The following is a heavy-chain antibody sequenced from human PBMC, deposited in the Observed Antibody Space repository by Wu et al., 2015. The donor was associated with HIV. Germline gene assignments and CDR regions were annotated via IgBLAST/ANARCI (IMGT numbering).Heavy chain of an antibody. CDR1: GGTFSNFA. CDR2: VIPIFGTS. Sequence: QVHLEQSGTEVKRPESSVKVSCKASGGTFSNFAISWVRQAPGQGLEWMGRVIPIFGTSTYAQRLQGRVTIAADESTSTAYMELSSLRSDDTAVYYCARDGAYGDGGAFDIWGLGTMVTVSS. V-gene: IGHV1-69*15. CDR3: ARDGAYGDGGAFDI. D-gene: IGHD4-17*01. J-gene: IGHJ3*02.